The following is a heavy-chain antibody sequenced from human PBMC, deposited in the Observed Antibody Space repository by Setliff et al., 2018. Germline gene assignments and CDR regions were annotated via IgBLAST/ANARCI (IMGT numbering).Heavy chain of an antibody. D-gene: IGHD4-17*01. V-gene: IGHV1-18*01. Sequence: GASVKVSCKASGYSFTSYGISWVRQAPGQGLEWMGWISAKNGNRNYAQKLQGRVTMTTDTSTSTAYMELRSLRSDDTAAYYCARDFPTVVTPKEYFDLWGRGTLVTSPQ. J-gene: IGHJ2*01. CDR3: ARDFPTVVTPKEYFDL. CDR1: GYSFTSYG. CDR2: ISAKNGNR.